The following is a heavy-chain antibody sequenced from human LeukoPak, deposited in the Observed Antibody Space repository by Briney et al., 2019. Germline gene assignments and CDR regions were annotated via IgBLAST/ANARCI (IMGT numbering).Heavy chain of an antibody. CDR1: GYSISSGFY. CDR2: ISHSGSP. V-gene: IGHV4-38-2*01. CDR3: ARHWGYSEFDY. Sequence: PSETLSLTCAVSGYSISSGFYWGWIRRPPGKGVEWIGSISHSGSPYYDPSLKSRVIISVDTSENQFSLRLSSVTAADTAVYYCARHWGYSEFDYWGQGTLVTVSS. D-gene: IGHD5-24*01. J-gene: IGHJ4*02.